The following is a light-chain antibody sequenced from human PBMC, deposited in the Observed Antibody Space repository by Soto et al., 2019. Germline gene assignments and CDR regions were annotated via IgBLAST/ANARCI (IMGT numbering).Light chain of an antibody. Sequence: EIVLTQSPATLSLSPGERATLSCRASQSVSSYLAWYQQKPGQAPRLLIYDASSRATGIPARFSGSGSGTEFTLTITSLEPVDFAVYYCQQRSNWPSTFGGGTKVEI. V-gene: IGKV3-11*01. CDR3: QQRSNWPST. J-gene: IGKJ4*01. CDR2: DAS. CDR1: QSVSSY.